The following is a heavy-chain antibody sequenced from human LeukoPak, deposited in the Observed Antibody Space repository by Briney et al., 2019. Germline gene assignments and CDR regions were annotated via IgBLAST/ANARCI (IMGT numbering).Heavy chain of an antibody. D-gene: IGHD3-10*01. J-gene: IGHJ3*02. V-gene: IGHV1-18*01. CDR2: ISAYNGNT. CDR1: GYTFTSCG. CDR3: ARVLTYYDAFDI. Sequence: ASVKVSCKASGYTFTSCGISWVRQAPGQGLEWMGWISAYNGNTNYAQKLQGRVTMTTDTSTSTAYMELRSLRSDDTAVYYCARVLTYYDAFDIWGQGTMVTVSS.